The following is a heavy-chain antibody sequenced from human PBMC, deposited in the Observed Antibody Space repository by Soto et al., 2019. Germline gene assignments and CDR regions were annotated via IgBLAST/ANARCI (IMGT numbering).Heavy chain of an antibody. CDR2: ISYSGTT. CDR1: GGSISSYY. J-gene: IGHJ4*02. D-gene: IGHD1-26*01. V-gene: IGHV4-59*01. Sequence: PWETLSLTCAVSGGSISSYYWSWIRQPPGKGLEWIGHISYSGTTNYNPSLQSRVTMSLYTSKNHFSLRLSSVTAADTAVYYCARDFVGSSKAQQRYNCIDLWGQVTLVSVS. CDR3: ARDFVGSSKAQQRYNCIDL.